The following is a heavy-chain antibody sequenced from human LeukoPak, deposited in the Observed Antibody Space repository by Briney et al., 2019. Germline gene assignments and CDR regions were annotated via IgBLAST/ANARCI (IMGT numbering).Heavy chain of an antibody. J-gene: IGHJ6*02. CDR3: ARDGLRFLEWSYGMDV. V-gene: IGHV4-59*01. CDR2: IYYSGST. CDR1: GGSISSYY. Sequence: SETLSLTCTVSGGSISSYYWSWIGQPPGKGLEWIGYIYYSGSTNYNPSLKSRVTISVDTSKNQFSLKLSSVTAADTAVYYCARDGLRFLEWSYGMDVWGQGTTVTVSS. D-gene: IGHD3-3*01.